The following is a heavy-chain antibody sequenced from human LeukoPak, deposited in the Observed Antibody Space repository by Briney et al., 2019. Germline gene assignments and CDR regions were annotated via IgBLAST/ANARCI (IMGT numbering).Heavy chain of an antibody. J-gene: IGHJ4*02. D-gene: IGHD3-22*01. CDR3: ARKDSSPRTFDY. V-gene: IGHV3-7*01. CDR1: GFSFSSYW. Sequence: GGSLRLSCAASGFSFSSYWMSWVRQAPGKGLEWVANIKEDGSEKNYVDSVKGRFTISRDNAQNSLYLQMNSLRAEDTAVYYCARKDSSPRTFDYWGQGTLVTVSS. CDR2: IKEDGSEK.